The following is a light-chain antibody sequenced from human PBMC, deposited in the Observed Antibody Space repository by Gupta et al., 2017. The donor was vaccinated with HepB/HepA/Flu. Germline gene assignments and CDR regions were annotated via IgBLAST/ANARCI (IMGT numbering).Light chain of an antibody. J-gene: IGKJ2*01. CDR3: QQYGSSPYT. CDR2: GAS. CDR1: ESVGSNY. V-gene: IGKV3-20*01. Sequence: ETVLMQSPGTLALSLGERATLSCRASESVGSNYLAWFHQKPGQAPRLLIYGASNRATGIPDRFSGSGSGTDFTLTISRLEPEDFALYYCQQYGSSPYTFGQGTKLEIK.